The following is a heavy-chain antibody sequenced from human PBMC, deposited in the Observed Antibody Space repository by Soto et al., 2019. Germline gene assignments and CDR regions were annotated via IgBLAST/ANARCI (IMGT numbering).Heavy chain of an antibody. CDR3: ARDGQSLAPYALDV. Sequence: QVQVVESGGGVVQPGRSLRLSCTVSGFTFSGHAMHWVRQAPGKGLEWVAQIWYDGSNKYYADSVKGRFTISRDNSKNILYVQMDSLRVDGTAVDYCARDGQSLAPYALDVWGQGTAVTVSS. CDR2: IWYDGSNK. CDR1: GFTFSGHA. V-gene: IGHV3-33*01. D-gene: IGHD6-19*01. J-gene: IGHJ6*02.